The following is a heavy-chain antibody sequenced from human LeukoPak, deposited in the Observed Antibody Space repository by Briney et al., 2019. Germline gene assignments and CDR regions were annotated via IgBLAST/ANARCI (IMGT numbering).Heavy chain of an antibody. Sequence: GGSLRLPCAASGFTFSSYWMHWVRQAPGKGLVWVSRINSDGSSTSYADSVKGRFTISRDNAKNTLYLQMNSLRAEDTAVYYCARGNGSGSYFKYYYYYYMDVWGKGTTVTISS. D-gene: IGHD3-10*01. CDR2: INSDGSST. V-gene: IGHV3-74*01. J-gene: IGHJ6*03. CDR3: ARGNGSGSYFKYYYYYYMDV. CDR1: GFTFSSYW.